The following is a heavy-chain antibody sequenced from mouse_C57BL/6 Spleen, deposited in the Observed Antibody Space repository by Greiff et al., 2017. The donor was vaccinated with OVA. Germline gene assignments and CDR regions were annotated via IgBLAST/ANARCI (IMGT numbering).Heavy chain of an antibody. CDR2: IHPNSGST. CDR3: ARWGYDGYGYAMDY. V-gene: IGHV1-64*01. CDR1: GYTFTSYW. J-gene: IGHJ4*01. D-gene: IGHD2-3*01. Sequence: QVQLQQPGAELVKPGASVKLSCKASGYTFTSYWMHWVKQRPGQGLEWIGMIHPNSGSTNYNEKFKSKATLTVDKSSSTAYMQLSSLTSEDSAVYDCARWGYDGYGYAMDYWGQGTSVTVSS.